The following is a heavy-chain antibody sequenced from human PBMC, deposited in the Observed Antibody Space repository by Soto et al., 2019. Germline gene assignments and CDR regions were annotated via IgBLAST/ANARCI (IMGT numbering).Heavy chain of an antibody. J-gene: IGHJ4*02. Sequence: EVQLVESGGALVQPGGSLRLSCVASGLTFNNYWMHWVRQVPGRGPEWVSRVNREGTGTTYADSVKGRFTISRDNAKNMLFLQMNSLRLEYTAVYYCTRVGGGSGNYDYLGQGTQVTVSS. CDR2: VNREGTGT. V-gene: IGHV3-74*03. CDR1: GLTFNNYW. D-gene: IGHD3-10*01. CDR3: TRVGGGSGNYDY.